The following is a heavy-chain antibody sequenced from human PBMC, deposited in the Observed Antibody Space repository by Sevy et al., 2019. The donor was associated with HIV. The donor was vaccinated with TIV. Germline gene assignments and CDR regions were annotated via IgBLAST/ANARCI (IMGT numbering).Heavy chain of an antibody. CDR3: AREVRSGVDY. D-gene: IGHD3-10*01. Sequence: ASVKVSCKASGYTFTSYYIHWVRQAPGQGIEWMGIINPSGGSTSFAQKFQGRVTMTRDTSTSTVYMELSSLRSEDTAVYFCAREVRSGVDYWGQGTMVTVSS. CDR2: INPSGGST. CDR1: GYTFTSYY. J-gene: IGHJ4*02. V-gene: IGHV1-46*01.